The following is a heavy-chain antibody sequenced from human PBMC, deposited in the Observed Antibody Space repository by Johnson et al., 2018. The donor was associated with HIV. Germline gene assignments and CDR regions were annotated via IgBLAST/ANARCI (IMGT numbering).Heavy chain of an antibody. CDR3: ARDPPSLLRGAFDI. Sequence: QVQLVESGGGLVQPGGSLRLSCAASGFTFSSYAMSWVRQAPGKGLEWVAVISYDGSNKYYADSVKGRFTISRDNSKNTLYLQRNSLRAEDKAVYYCARDPPSLLRGAFDIWGQGTMVTVSS. J-gene: IGHJ3*02. D-gene: IGHD3-16*01. CDR2: ISYDGSNK. CDR1: GFTFSSYA. V-gene: IGHV3-30-3*01.